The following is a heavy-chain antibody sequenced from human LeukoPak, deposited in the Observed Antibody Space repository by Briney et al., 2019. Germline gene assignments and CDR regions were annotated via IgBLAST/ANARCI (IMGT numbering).Heavy chain of an antibody. V-gene: IGHV4-39*07. CDR2: IYYSGST. J-gene: IGHJ4*02. CDR3: ARAPYGDYVDY. D-gene: IGHD4-17*01. CDR1: GGSISSSSYY. Sequence: PSETLSLTCTVSGGSISSSSYYWGWIRQPPGKGLEWIGSIYYSGSTYYNPSLKSRVTISVDTSKNQFSLKLSSVTAADTAVYYCARAPYGDYVDYWGQGTLVTVSS.